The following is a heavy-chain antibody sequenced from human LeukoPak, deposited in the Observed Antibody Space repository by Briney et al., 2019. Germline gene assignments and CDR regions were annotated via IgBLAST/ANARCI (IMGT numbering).Heavy chain of an antibody. V-gene: IGHV3-23*01. CDR1: GFNFRYYA. J-gene: IGHJ4*02. D-gene: IGHD2/OR15-2a*01. Sequence: PGGSLRLSCAASGFNFRYYAMTWVRQAPGKGLECVSGISEGADNTYYGGSVKGRFTISRDNSKNTLYLQMNSLRAEDTAVYYCAKQNSRGFDYWGQGTLVTVSS. CDR2: ISEGADNT. CDR3: AKQNSRGFDY.